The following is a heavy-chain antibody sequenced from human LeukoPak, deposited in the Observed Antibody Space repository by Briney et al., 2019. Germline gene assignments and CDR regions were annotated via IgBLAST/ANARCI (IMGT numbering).Heavy chain of an antibody. CDR3: AKDSIWFGELFFDY. CDR1: GFTFSTYW. V-gene: IGHV3-23*01. D-gene: IGHD3-10*01. J-gene: IGHJ4*02. Sequence: PGGSLRLSCAASGFTFSTYWMHWVRQAPGKGLEWVSAISGSGGSTYYADSVKGRFTTSRDNSKNTLYLQMNSLRAEDTAVYYCAKDSIWFGELFFDYWGQGTLVTVSS. CDR2: ISGSGGST.